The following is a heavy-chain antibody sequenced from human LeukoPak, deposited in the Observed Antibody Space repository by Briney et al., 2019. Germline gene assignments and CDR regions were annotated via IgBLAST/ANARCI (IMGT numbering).Heavy chain of an antibody. CDR2: ISGSGGST. D-gene: IGHD3-10*01. J-gene: IGHJ4*02. Sequence: GGSLRLSCAASGFTFSSYAMSWVRQAPGKGLEWVSAISGSGGSTYYADSVKARFTISRDNSKNTLYLQMNSLRAEDTAAYYCAKDRWEATYYGSGSYWDYWGQGTLVTVSS. CDR1: GFTFSSYA. CDR3: AKDRWEATYYGSGSYWDY. V-gene: IGHV3-23*01.